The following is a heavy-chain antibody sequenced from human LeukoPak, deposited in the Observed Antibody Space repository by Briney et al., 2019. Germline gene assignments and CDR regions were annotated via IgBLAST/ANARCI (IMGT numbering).Heavy chain of an antibody. CDR3: ARGSF. CDR1: GFTFSIYD. Sequence: GSLRLSCVTSGFTFSIYDMNWIRQAPGKGLEWVSYISTSGTTMHYADSVEDRFTISRDNARNSLHLQMNSLRAEDTAVYYCARGSFWGQGTLVTVSS. CDR2: ISTSGTTM. V-gene: IGHV3-48*03. J-gene: IGHJ4*02.